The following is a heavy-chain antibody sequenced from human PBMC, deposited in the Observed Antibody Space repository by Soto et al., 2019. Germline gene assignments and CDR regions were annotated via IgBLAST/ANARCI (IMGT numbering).Heavy chain of an antibody. CDR2: IDWDDDK. V-gene: IGHV2-70*01. J-gene: IGHJ6*02. D-gene: IGHD4-17*01. Sequence: SGPTLVNPTQTLTRTCTFSGFSLSTSGMCVSWIRQPPGKALEWLALIDWDDDKYYSTSLKTRLTISKDTSKNQVVLTMTNMDPVDTATYYCARTRTVTTAFYYYYGMDVWGQGTTVTVSS. CDR3: ARTRTVTTAFYYYYGMDV. CDR1: GFSLSTSGMC.